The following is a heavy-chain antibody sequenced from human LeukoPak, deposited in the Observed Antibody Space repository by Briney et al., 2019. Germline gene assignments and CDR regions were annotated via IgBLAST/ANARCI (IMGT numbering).Heavy chain of an antibody. CDR3: TRLHYYGSGSQDY. CDR1: GFTFSGSA. J-gene: IGHJ4*02. Sequence: GGSLRLSCAASGFTFSGSAMHWVRQASGKGLEWVGRIRSKANSHATAYAASVKGRFTISRDDSKNTAYLQMNSLKTEDTAVYYCTRLHYYGSGSQDYWGQGTLVTVSS. CDR2: IRSKANSHAT. D-gene: IGHD3-10*01. V-gene: IGHV3-73*01.